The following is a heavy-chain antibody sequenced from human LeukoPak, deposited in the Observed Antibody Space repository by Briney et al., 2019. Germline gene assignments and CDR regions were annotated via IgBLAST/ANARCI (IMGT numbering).Heavy chain of an antibody. CDR3: ARGRQWRDVFMYYFDY. Sequence: SVKVSCKASGGTFSSYAISWVRQAPGQGLEWMGGIIPIFGTANYAQKFQGRVTITTDESTSTAYMELSSLRSEDTAVYYCARGRQWRDVFMYYFDYWGQGTLVTVSS. J-gene: IGHJ4*02. V-gene: IGHV1-69*05. D-gene: IGHD6-19*01. CDR1: GGTFSSYA. CDR2: IIPIFGTA.